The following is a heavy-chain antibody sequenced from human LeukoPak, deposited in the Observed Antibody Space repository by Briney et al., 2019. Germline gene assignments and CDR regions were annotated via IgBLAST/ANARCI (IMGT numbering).Heavy chain of an antibody. Sequence: PGGSLRLSCAASGFTFSSYAMHWVRQAPGKGLEWVAVISYDGSNKYYADSVKGRFTISRDNSKNTLYLQMNSLRAEDTAVYYCARRTITAGFGFDYWGQGTLVTVSS. D-gene: IGHD5-12*01. CDR1: GFTFSSYA. J-gene: IGHJ4*02. CDR3: ARRTITAGFGFDY. CDR2: ISYDGSNK. V-gene: IGHV3-30-3*01.